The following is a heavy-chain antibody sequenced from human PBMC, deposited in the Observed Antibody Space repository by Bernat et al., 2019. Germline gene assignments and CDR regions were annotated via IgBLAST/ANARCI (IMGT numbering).Heavy chain of an antibody. CDR1: GGSISSSNW. D-gene: IGHD6-13*01. J-gene: IGHJ4*02. Sequence: QVQLQESGPGLVKPSGTLSLTCAVSGGSISSSNWWSWVRQPPGKGLEWIGEIYHSGSTNYNPSLKSRVTISVDTSKNQFSLKLSSVTAADTAVHYCARSHSSSWYRFDYWGQGTLVTVSS. CDR3: ARSHSSSWYRFDY. CDR2: IYHSGST. V-gene: IGHV4-4*02.